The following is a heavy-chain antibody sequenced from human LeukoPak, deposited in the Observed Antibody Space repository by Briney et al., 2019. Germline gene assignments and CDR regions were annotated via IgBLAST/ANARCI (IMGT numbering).Heavy chain of an antibody. V-gene: IGHV4-59*01. CDR3: AGTAARCFDY. J-gene: IGHJ4*02. CDR1: GDSLNSYY. CDR2: IFYSGSS. D-gene: IGHD6-25*01. Sequence: SETLSLTCTVSGDSLNSYYWSWIRQPPGEGLQWIGYIFYSGSSNYNASLRSRVAISVDTSKNQFSLKLTSVTAADTAVYYCAGTAARCFDYWGQGILVTVSS.